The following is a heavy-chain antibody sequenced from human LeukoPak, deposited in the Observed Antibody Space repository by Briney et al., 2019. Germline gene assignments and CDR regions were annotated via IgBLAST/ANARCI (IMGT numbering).Heavy chain of an antibody. CDR2: INHSGST. V-gene: IGHV4-34*01. Sequence: PSETLSLTCAVYGGSFSGYYWSWIRQPPGKGPEWIGEINHSGSTNYNPSLKSRVTISVDTSKNQFSLKLSSVTAADTAVYYCARWGSYSSSWSYYYGMDVWGQGTTVTVSS. CDR1: GGSFSGYY. J-gene: IGHJ6*02. CDR3: ARWGSYSSSWSYYYGMDV. D-gene: IGHD6-13*01.